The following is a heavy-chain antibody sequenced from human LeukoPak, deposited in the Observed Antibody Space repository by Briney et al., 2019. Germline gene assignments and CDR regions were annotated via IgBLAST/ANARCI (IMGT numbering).Heavy chain of an antibody. J-gene: IGHJ4*02. CDR2: ISGSGGST. D-gene: IGHD6-13*01. CDR1: GFTFSNYA. Sequence: GGSLRLSCAASGFTFSNYAMSWVRQAPGKGLEWVSAISGSGGSTYHADSVKGRFTFSRDNSKYTLYLQMNSLRAEDTAVYYCAKGASSSWYDYWGQGTLVTVSS. V-gene: IGHV3-23*01. CDR3: AKGASSSWYDY.